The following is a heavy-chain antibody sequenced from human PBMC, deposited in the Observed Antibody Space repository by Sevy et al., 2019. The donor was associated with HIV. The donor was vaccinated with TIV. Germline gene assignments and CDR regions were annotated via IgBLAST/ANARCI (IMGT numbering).Heavy chain of an antibody. Sequence: GGSLRLSCAASGFTFNFFSMHWVRQAPGKGLEWVATISLDGSNEHYADSVKRRFTISRDNSKNSLFLQMNSLRADDSAVYYCALERLSSAVAEYFHNWGQGTLVTVSS. CDR2: ISLDGSNE. D-gene: IGHD1-1*01. J-gene: IGHJ1*01. CDR1: GFTFNFFS. CDR3: ALERLSSAVAEYFHN. V-gene: IGHV3-30-3*01.